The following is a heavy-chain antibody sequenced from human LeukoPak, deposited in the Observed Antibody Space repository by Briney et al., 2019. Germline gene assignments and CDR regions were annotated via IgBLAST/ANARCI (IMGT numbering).Heavy chain of an antibody. Sequence: ASVKVSCTASGYTLTGYYMHWVREAPGQAPEWMGGINPNSGGTNYAQKFQGRVTMTRDTSISTVYMELTSLRSDDTAVYYCARAGSFQLLYGYFQYWGQGTLVSVSS. CDR2: INPNSGGT. V-gene: IGHV1-2*02. D-gene: IGHD2-2*02. J-gene: IGHJ1*01. CDR1: GYTLTGYY. CDR3: ARAGSFQLLYGYFQY.